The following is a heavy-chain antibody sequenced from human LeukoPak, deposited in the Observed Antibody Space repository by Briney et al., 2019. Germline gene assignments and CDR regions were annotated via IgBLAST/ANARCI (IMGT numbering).Heavy chain of an antibody. CDR1: GLTVSNNY. J-gene: IGHJ5*02. V-gene: IGHV3-66*01. CDR3: ARDPGAAAGNLWS. Sequence: GWSLRLSCVVSGLTVSNNYMTWVRQAPGKGLEWVSLIFSGGGTYYADSVKGRFTTSRDSSKNTLYLQMNSLRAEDTALYYCARDPGAAAGNLWSWGQGTLVTVSS. CDR2: IFSGGGT. D-gene: IGHD6-25*01.